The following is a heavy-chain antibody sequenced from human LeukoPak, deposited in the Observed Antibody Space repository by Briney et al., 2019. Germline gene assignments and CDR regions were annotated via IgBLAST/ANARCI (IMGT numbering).Heavy chain of an antibody. CDR3: ARDLSYYGSGSYYRIPLYYFDY. CDR2: INPNSGGT. V-gene: IGHV1-2*02. D-gene: IGHD3-10*01. Sequence: ASVKASCKASGYTFTGYYMHWVRQAPGQGLEWMGWINPNSGGTNYAQKFQGRVTMTRDTSISTAYMELSRLRSDDTAVYYCARDLSYYGSGSYYRIPLYYFDYWGQGTLVTVSS. CDR1: GYTFTGYY. J-gene: IGHJ4*02.